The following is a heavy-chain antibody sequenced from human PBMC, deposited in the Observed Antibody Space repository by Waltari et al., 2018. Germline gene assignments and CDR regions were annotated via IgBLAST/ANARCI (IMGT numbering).Heavy chain of an antibody. V-gene: IGHV4-38-2*02. D-gene: IGHD3-10*01. CDR1: GYSISSGYY. CDR3: ARDWRTMVGLFDY. J-gene: IGHJ4*02. CDR2: IYHSGRT. Sequence: QVQLQESGPGLVKPSETLSLTCAVSGYSISSGYYWGWIRQPPGKGLEWIGSIYHSGRTYYNPSLKSRVTISVDTSKNQFSLKLSSVTAADTAVYYCARDWRTMVGLFDYWGQGTLVTVSS.